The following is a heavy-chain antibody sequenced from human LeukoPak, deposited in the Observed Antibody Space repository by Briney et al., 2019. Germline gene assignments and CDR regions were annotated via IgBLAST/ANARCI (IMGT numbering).Heavy chain of an antibody. CDR2: INPNSDDT. CDR1: GYTFSDYH. Sequence: ASVKVSCKASGYTFSDYHMHWVRQAPGQGLEWMGWINPNSDDTKYAQKFRGRVTMTRDTSITTAYMDLYRLTSDDTALYYCARARRTRNIYGDYVFLFDYWGQGTLVTVSS. CDR3: ARARRTRNIYGDYVFLFDY. D-gene: IGHD4-17*01. V-gene: IGHV1-2*02. J-gene: IGHJ4*02.